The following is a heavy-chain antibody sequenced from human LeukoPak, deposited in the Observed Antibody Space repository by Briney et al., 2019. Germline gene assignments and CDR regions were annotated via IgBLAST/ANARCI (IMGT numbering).Heavy chain of an antibody. CDR1: GYTFTGYY. J-gene: IGHJ4*02. D-gene: IGHD5-12*01. Sequence: GASVKVSCKASGYTFTGYYMHWVRQAPGQGLEWMGWINPNSGGTNYAQKFQGGVTMTRDTSISTAYMELSRLRSDDTAVYYCARDVGLGGYDLGANFDYWGQGTLVTVSP. CDR2: INPNSGGT. V-gene: IGHV1-2*02. CDR3: ARDVGLGGYDLGANFDY.